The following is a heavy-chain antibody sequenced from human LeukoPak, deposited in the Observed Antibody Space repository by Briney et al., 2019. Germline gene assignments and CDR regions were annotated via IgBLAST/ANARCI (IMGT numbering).Heavy chain of an antibody. V-gene: IGHV1-8*01. Sequence: ASVKVSCKASGYTFTSYDINWVRQATGQGLEWMGWMNPNSGNTGYAQKFQGRVTMTRNTSISTAYMELSSLRSEDTAVYYCAREKSYDSSGYYYDAFDIWGQGTMVTVSS. D-gene: IGHD3-22*01. J-gene: IGHJ3*02. CDR2: MNPNSGNT. CDR1: GYTFTSYD. CDR3: AREKSYDSSGYYYDAFDI.